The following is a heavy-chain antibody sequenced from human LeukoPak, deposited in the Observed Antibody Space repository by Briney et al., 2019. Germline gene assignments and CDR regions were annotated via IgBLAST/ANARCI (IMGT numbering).Heavy chain of an antibody. D-gene: IGHD1-26*01. CDR2: MNPNSGNT. J-gene: IGHJ4*02. CDR1: GYTFTSYD. Sequence: ASVKVSCKASGYTFTSYDINWVRQATGQGLEWMGWMNPNSGNTGYAQKFQGRVTITRNTSISTAYMELSSLRSEDTAVYYCARAPTTYIVGALQYYFDYWGQGTLVTVSS. V-gene: IGHV1-8*03. CDR3: ARAPTTYIVGALQYYFDY.